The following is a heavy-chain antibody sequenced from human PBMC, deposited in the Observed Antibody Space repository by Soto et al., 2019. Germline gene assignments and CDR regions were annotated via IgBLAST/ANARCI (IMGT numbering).Heavy chain of an antibody. CDR1: GGSISSSSYY. J-gene: IGHJ6*02. Sequence: SETLSLTCTVSGGSISSSSYYWGWIRQPPGKGLEWIGSIYYSGSTYYNPSLKSRVTISVDTSKNKFSMKLSSVTAADTAVYYCARQDGEFGRFWSGYYNYYYYYGMDVWGQGTTVTVSS. CDR2: IYYSGST. V-gene: IGHV4-39*01. D-gene: IGHD3-3*01. CDR3: ARQDGEFGRFWSGYYNYYYYYGMDV.